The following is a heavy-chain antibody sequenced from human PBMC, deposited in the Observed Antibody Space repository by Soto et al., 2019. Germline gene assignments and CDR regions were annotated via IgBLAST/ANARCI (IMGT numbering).Heavy chain of an antibody. CDR3: ARWGTTGGLDV. CDR1: GFTFRSYV. J-gene: IGHJ4*02. D-gene: IGHD3-16*01. Sequence: QVQLVESGGGVVQPGTSLRLSCVGSGFTFRSYVIHGVRQAPGKGLERVALTSYDGSNNFYGDSVKGRFTISRDNSRNTVELQMDSLRLEDTALYYCARWGTTGGLDVWGQGTLVSVSS. CDR2: TSYDGSNN. V-gene: IGHV3-33*05.